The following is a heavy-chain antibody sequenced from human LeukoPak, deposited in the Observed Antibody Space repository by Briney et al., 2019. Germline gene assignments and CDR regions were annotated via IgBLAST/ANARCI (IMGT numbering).Heavy chain of an antibody. J-gene: IGHJ4*02. CDR3: ARGDVYNDY. V-gene: IGHV1-2*02. CDR1: GYTITDYY. D-gene: IGHD5-24*01. CDR2: INPNSGGT. Sequence: ASVKVSCKASGYTITDYYIYWVRQAPGQGLEWMGWINPNSGGTNYAQKFQGRVTMTRDTSTSTAYMELSGLTSDDTAVYYCARGDVYNDYWGQGTRVTVSS.